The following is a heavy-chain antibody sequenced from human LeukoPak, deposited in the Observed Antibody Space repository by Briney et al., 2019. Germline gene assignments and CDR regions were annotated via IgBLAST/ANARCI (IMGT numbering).Heavy chain of an antibody. J-gene: IGHJ5*02. CDR1: GASISSYY. CDR2: IYTSGGT. CDR3: AREVITFGGVIFWFDP. Sequence: SETLSLTCTVSGASISSYYWSWIRQPAGKGLEWIGRIYTSGGTNYNPSLKSRVTMSVDTSKNQFSLKLSSVTAADTAVYYCAREVITFGGVIFWFDPWGQGTLVTVSS. V-gene: IGHV4-4*07. D-gene: IGHD3-16*01.